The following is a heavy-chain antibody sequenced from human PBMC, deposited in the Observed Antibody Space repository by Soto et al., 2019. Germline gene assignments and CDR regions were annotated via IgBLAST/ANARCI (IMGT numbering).Heavy chain of an antibody. CDR2: IYWDDDK. D-gene: IGHD3-22*01. CDR1: AFSLRTRGVG. Sequence: QITLKESGPTLVKPTQTLTLTCTFSAFSLRTRGVGVGWIRQPPGKALEWLALIYWDDDKRYNPSLKSRLTIPEDTSRNQVVLTLTNMDPVDTGTYYCAHGGGSYYDSMGGLGFYPWGQGTLVTVSS. CDR3: AHGGGSYYDSMGGLGFYP. J-gene: IGHJ5*02. V-gene: IGHV2-5*02.